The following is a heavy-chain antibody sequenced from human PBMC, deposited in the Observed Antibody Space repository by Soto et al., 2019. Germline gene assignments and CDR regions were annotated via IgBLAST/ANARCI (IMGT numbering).Heavy chain of an antibody. Sequence: QLQLQESGPGLVKPSETLSLTCTVSGGSISSSTYHWAWIRQPPGKGLEWIASIYYTGTTYYSPSLQRPVPISVDTSKNHFSLKLSSVTAADTAVYYCSRERESASEHWGQGTLVTVSS. CDR3: SRERESASEH. CDR2: IYYTGTT. CDR1: GGSISSSTYH. V-gene: IGHV4-39*02. J-gene: IGHJ4*02.